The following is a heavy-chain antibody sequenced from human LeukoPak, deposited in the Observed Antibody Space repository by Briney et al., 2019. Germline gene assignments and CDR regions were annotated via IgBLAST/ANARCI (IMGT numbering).Heavy chain of an antibody. CDR2: ISWNSGSI. D-gene: IGHD3-9*01. Sequence: PGGSLRLSCAASGLTFDDYAMHWVRQAPGKGLEWVSGISWNSGSIGYADSVKGRFTISRDNAKNSLYLQMNSLRAEDTALYYCAKGSYDILTGYYRDWGQGTLVTVSS. CDR3: AKGSYDILTGYYRD. CDR1: GLTFDDYA. J-gene: IGHJ4*02. V-gene: IGHV3-9*01.